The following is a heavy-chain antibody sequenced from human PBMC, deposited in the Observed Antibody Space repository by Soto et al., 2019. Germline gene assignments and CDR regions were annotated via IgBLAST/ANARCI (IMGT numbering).Heavy chain of an antibody. J-gene: IGHJ6*02. CDR3: ARSPYYDILTGYDPQYYYYGMDV. CDR2: INPNSGGT. V-gene: IGHV1-2*04. Sequence: QVQLVQSGAEVKKPGASVKVSCKASGYTFTGYYMHWVRQAPGQGLEWMGWINPNSGGTNYAQKFQGWVTMTRDTSISTSSMPLNXLRSDDTAVYYCARSPYYDILTGYDPQYYYYGMDVWGQGTTVTVSS. D-gene: IGHD3-9*01. CDR1: GYTFTGYY.